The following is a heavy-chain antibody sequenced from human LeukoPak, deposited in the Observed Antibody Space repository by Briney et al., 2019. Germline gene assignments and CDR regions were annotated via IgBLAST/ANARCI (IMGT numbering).Heavy chain of an antibody. CDR1: GGSISSGTFY. CDR3: ASNIAVATVTDY. CDR2: IHPSGST. Sequence: SETLSLTCTVSGGSISSGTFYWSWIRQPAGMGLEWIGRIHPSGSTNDNPSHKSRVTISVDTSKNQFSLKLSSVTAADTAVYYCASNIAVATVTDYWGQGTLVTVSS. D-gene: IGHD6-19*01. J-gene: IGHJ4*02. V-gene: IGHV4-61*02.